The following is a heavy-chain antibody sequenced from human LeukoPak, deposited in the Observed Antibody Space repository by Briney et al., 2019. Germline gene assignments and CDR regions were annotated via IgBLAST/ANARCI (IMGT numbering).Heavy chain of an antibody. Sequence: PGGSLRLSCAASGFTFSSYAMHWVRQAPGKGLEWVAVISYDGSNKYYADSVKGRFTISRDNSKNTLYLQMNSLRAEDTAVYYCARDGGGDYYYYYGMDVWGQGTTVTVSS. J-gene: IGHJ6*02. D-gene: IGHD2-21*02. CDR3: ARDGGGDYYYYYGMDV. V-gene: IGHV3-30*04. CDR2: ISYDGSNK. CDR1: GFTFSSYA.